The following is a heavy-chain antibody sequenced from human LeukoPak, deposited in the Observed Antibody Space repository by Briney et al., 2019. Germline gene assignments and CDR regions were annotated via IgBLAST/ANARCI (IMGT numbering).Heavy chain of an antibody. V-gene: IGHV3-48*03. Sequence: GGSLRLSCAASGFTFSSYEMNWVRQAPGRGLEWVSYISESGSTRTYADSVKGRFTISRDNAKNSLYLEMNSLRAEDTAVYCAREIVSAVAGNFDYWGQGTLVTVSS. CDR1: GFTFSSYE. D-gene: IGHD6-19*01. CDR3: AREIVSAVAGNFDY. J-gene: IGHJ4*02. CDR2: ISESGSTR.